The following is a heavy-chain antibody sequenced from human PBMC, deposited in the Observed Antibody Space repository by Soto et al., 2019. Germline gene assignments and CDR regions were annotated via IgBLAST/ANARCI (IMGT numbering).Heavy chain of an antibody. V-gene: IGHV3-30*18. CDR1: GFIFTSFG. Sequence: QVQLVESGGGVVQPGTSLKLSCATSGFIFTSFGMHWLRQAPGKGLEWVAVISYDGIDENYADSVKGRFAISRDKSKITVYLHMNTLSVEYTAFYYCAKDFREMATVAPGVSWAQGTLVTVSS. CDR2: ISYDGIDE. D-gene: IGHD4-4*01. CDR3: AKDFREMATVAPGVS. J-gene: IGHJ4*02.